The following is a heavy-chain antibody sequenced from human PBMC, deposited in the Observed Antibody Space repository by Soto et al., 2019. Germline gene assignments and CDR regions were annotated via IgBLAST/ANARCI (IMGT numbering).Heavy chain of an antibody. D-gene: IGHD3-3*01. CDR2: TYYRSKWYN. Sequence: SQTLSLTCAISGDSVSSNSAAWNWIRQSPSRGLEWLGRTYYRSKWYNDYAVSVKSRVTINPDTSKNQFSLQLNSVTPEDTAVYYCAREAYYDFWSGYTTIDYWGQGTLVTVSS. J-gene: IGHJ4*02. V-gene: IGHV6-1*01. CDR1: GDSVSSNSAA. CDR3: AREAYYDFWSGYTTIDY.